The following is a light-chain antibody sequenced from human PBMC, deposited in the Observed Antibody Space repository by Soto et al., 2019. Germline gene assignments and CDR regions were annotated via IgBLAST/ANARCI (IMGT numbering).Light chain of an antibody. V-gene: IGLV1-47*01. Sequence: QSVLTQSPSASGTPGQRVTISCSASSSNFVSNSVSWYQHVPGTAPKLLMYRNDVRPSGVPDRITGSKSGTSASLAISGLRSEDEADYYCAVWDNSLNGVAFGGGTKVTVL. CDR3: AVWDNSLNGVA. J-gene: IGLJ2*01. CDR1: SSNFVSNS. CDR2: RND.